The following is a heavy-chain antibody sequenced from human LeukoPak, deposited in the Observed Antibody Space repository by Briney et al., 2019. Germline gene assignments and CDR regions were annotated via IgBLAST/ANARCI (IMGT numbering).Heavy chain of an antibody. V-gene: IGHV1-2*02. CDR2: INPNSGGT. D-gene: IGHD3-10*01. CDR3: ALTAVRGG. CDR1: GGTFSSYA. J-gene: IGHJ4*02. Sequence: ASVKVSCKASGGTFSSYAISWVRQAPGQGLEWMGWINPNSGGTNYAQKFQGRVTMTRDTSISTAYMELSRLRSDDTAVYYCALTAVRGGWGQGTLVTVSS.